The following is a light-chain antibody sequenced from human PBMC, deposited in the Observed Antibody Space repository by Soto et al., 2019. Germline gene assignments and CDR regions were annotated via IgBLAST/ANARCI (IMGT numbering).Light chain of an antibody. CDR1: QSVSSN. V-gene: IGKV3D-15*01. CDR2: HAS. CDR3: QHYNSYSEA. J-gene: IGKJ1*01. Sequence: EIVMTQSPATLSVSPGERATLSCRASQSVSSNLAWYRQKPGQAPRLLISHASARATGIPARFSGSGSGTEFTLTISSLQSEDFATYYCQHYNSYSEAFGQGTKVDIK.